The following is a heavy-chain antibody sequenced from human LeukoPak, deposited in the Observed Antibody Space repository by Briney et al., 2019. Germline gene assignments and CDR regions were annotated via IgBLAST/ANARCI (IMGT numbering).Heavy chain of an antibody. J-gene: IGHJ4*02. CDR2: IYYSGST. D-gene: IGHD3-10*01. Sequence: SETLSLTCTVSGGSISSYYWSWIRQPPGKGLEWIGYIYYSGSTNYNPSLKSRVTISVDTSKNQFSLKLSSVTAADTAVYYCAREAVRGVIITWFDYWGQGTLVTVSS. V-gene: IGHV4-59*12. CDR3: AREAVRGVIITWFDY. CDR1: GGSISSYY.